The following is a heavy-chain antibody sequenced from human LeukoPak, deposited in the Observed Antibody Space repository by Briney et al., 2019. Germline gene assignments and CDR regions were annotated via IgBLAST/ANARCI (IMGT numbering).Heavy chain of an antibody. CDR2: VDRDGSET. V-gene: IGHV3-7*03. Sequence: GGSLRLSCAASGFTLSNHWMTWVRQVPGRGPEWVANVDRDGSETYYLDSVKGRFTISKDNAKNSLYLQMNSLRAEDTALYHCARNNGMDVWGQGTTVIVSS. CDR3: ARNNGMDV. CDR1: GFTLSNHW. J-gene: IGHJ6*02.